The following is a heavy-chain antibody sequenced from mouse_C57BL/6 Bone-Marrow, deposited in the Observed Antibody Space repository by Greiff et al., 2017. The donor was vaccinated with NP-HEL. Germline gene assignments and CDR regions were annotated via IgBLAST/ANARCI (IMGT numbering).Heavy chain of an antibody. CDR2: ISGGGGNT. Sequence: EVQVVESGGGLVKPGGSLKLSCAASGFTFSSYTMSWVRQTPEKRLEWVATISGGGGNTYYPDSVKGRFTISRDNAKNTLYLQMSSLRSEDTALYYCARPLYYGSSSWFAYWGQGTLVTVSA. V-gene: IGHV5-9*01. CDR1: GFTFSSYT. J-gene: IGHJ3*01. CDR3: ARPLYYGSSSWFAY. D-gene: IGHD1-1*01.